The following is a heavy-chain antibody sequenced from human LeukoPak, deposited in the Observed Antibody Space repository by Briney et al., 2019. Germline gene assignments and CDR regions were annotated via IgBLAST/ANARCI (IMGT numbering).Heavy chain of an antibody. CDR1: GGSISGSSYY. J-gene: IGHJ4*02. CDR3: AREGNYDSSGYPDY. D-gene: IGHD3-22*01. V-gene: IGHV4-39*07. Sequence: SETLSLTCTVSGGSISGSSYYWGWIRQPPGKGLEWIGSIYYSGSTYYNPSLKSRVTISVDTSKNQFSLKLSSVTAADTAVYYCAREGNYDSSGYPDYWGQGTLVTVSS. CDR2: IYYSGST.